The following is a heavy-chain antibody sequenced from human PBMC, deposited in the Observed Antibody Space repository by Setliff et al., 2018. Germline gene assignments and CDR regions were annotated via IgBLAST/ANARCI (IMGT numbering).Heavy chain of an antibody. J-gene: IGHJ4*02. Sequence: SLKISCAASGFTFSNAWMSWVRQAPGKGLEWVGRIKSKTDGGTTDYAAPVKGRFTISRDDSKNTLYLQMNSLKTEDTAVYYCTTGYYDSSGYYPKGYWGQGTLVTVSS. CDR1: GFTFSNAW. V-gene: IGHV3-15*01. CDR3: TTGYYDSSGYYPKGY. D-gene: IGHD3-22*01. CDR2: IKSKTDGGTT.